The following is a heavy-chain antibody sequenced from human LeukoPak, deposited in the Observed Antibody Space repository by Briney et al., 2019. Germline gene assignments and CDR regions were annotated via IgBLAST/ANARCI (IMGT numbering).Heavy chain of an antibody. CDR2: IKGDGSA. D-gene: IGHD3-22*01. V-gene: IGHV3-74*01. CDR1: GFTFTNYR. CDR3: ARAPSETGGYYPEYFRH. J-gene: IGHJ1*01. Sequence: GGSLRLSCAASGFTFTNYRMHWVRQAPGKGLVWVSRIKGDGSANYADSVKGRFTISRDNAKNTVSLQMNSLRAEDTGVYYCARAPSETGGYYPEYFRHWGQGTLVTVSS.